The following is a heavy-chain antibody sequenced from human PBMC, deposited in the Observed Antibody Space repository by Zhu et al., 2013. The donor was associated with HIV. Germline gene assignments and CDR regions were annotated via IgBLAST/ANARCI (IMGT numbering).Heavy chain of an antibody. D-gene: IGHD3-16*01. CDR2: MNPNSGNT. Sequence: QVQLVQSGAEVKKPGSSVKVSCKASGYTFTSYDINWVRQATGQGLEWMGWMNPNSGNTGYAQKFQGRVTMTRNTSISTAYMELSSLRSEDTAVYYCAVIIKFTSPYWGFIDYWGQGTLVTVSS. J-gene: IGHJ4*02. CDR1: GYTFTSYD. CDR3: AVIIKFTSPYWGFIDY. V-gene: IGHV1-8*01.